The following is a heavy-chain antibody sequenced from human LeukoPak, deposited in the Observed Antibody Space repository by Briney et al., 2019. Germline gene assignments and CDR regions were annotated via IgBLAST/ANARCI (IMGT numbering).Heavy chain of an antibody. CDR1: GGSISPYY. J-gene: IGHJ4*02. CDR3: AIGSRFDY. V-gene: IGHV4-59*01. D-gene: IGHD5-12*01. Sequence: SETLSLTCTVSGGSISPYYWSWIRQPPGKGLEWIAYIYYSGSTNYNPSLKSRVTVSVDTSKNQFSLKLSSVTAADTAVYYCAIGSRFDYWGQGTLVTVSS. CDR2: IYYSGST.